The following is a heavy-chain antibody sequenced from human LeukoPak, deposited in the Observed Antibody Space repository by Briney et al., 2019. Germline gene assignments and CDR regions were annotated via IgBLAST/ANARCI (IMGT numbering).Heavy chain of an antibody. Sequence: ASVKVSCKASGYTFTSHGISWVRQAPGQGLEWMGWINPNSGGTNYAQKFQGRVTMTRDTSISTAYMELSRLRSDDTAVYYCARGGEYQLLFNWFDPWGQGTLVTVSS. CDR2: INPNSGGT. J-gene: IGHJ5*02. CDR3: ARGGEYQLLFNWFDP. V-gene: IGHV1-2*02. D-gene: IGHD2-2*01. CDR1: GYTFTSHG.